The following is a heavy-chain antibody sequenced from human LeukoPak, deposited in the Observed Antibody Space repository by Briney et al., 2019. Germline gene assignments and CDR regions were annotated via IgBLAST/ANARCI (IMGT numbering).Heavy chain of an antibody. Sequence: PGRSLRLSCAASGFTFDDYAMHWVRQAPGKGREWVSGISWNSGSIGYADSVKGRFTISRDNAKNSLYLQMNSLRAEDTALYYCAKDISSILTGGTFDYWGQGTLVTVSS. D-gene: IGHD3-9*01. V-gene: IGHV3-9*01. J-gene: IGHJ4*02. CDR1: GFTFDDYA. CDR3: AKDISSILTGGTFDY. CDR2: ISWNSGSI.